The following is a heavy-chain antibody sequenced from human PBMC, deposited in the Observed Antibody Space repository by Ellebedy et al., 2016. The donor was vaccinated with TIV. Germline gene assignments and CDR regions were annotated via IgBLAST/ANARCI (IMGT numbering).Heavy chain of an antibody. J-gene: IGHJ6*02. CDR1: GYTFTSYG. CDR3: ARVSITMVRGVITHYYYYGMDV. CDR2: ISAYNGNT. Sequence: ASVKVSCXASGYTFTSYGISWVRQAPGQGLEWMGWISAYNGNTNYAQKLQGRVTMTTDTSTSTAYMELRSLRSDDTAVYYCARVSITMVRGVITHYYYYGMDVWGQGTTVTVSS. V-gene: IGHV1-18*01. D-gene: IGHD3-10*01.